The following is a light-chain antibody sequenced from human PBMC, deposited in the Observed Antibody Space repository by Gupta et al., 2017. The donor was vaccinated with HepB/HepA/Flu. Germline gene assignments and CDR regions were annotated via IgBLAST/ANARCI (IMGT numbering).Light chain of an antibody. CDR2: GNS. CDR1: SSNIGAGYD. CDR3: QSYDSSLSGLV. V-gene: IGLV1-40*01. Sequence: QSVLTQPPSVSGAPGQRATISCTGSSSNIGAGYDVHWYQQLPGTAPKLLIYGNSNRPSGVPDRFSGSKSDTSASLAITGLQAEDEADYYCQSYDSSLSGLVFGTGTKVTVL. J-gene: IGLJ1*01.